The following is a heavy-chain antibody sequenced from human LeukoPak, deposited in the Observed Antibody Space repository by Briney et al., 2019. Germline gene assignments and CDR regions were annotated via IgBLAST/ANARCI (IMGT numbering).Heavy chain of an antibody. CDR3: ANGLSNSDFAV. Sequence: GASVKVSCKVSGYTLTELSMHWVRQAPGKGLEWMGGFDPEVGETMYAQKFQGRVTLTEDISTDKAYMDLSSLRSEDTAVYYCANGLSNSDFAVWVPGTMVTVSS. CDR2: FDPEVGET. CDR1: GYTLTELS. V-gene: IGHV1-24*01. J-gene: IGHJ3*01. D-gene: IGHD1-26*01.